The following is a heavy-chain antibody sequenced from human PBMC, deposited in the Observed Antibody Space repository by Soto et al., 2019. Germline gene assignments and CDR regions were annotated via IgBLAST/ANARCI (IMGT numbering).Heavy chain of an antibody. CDR1: GGSISSSKW. Sequence: PSETLSLTCAVSGGSISSSKWCSCVRQPPGKGLEWIGEIYHGGGTNYNPSLKSRVTISIDKSKNQFSLKLSSVTAADAAVYYCARLPNYYDSSGYHYWSQGTLVTVSS. J-gene: IGHJ4*02. CDR2: IYHGGGT. CDR3: ARLPNYYDSSGYHY. D-gene: IGHD3-22*01. V-gene: IGHV4-4*02.